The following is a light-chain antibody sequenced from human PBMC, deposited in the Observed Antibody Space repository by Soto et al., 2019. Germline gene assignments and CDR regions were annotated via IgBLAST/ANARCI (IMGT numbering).Light chain of an antibody. CDR2: GAT. Sequence: EIVLTQSPGTLSLSPGERATLSCRASQSVDNNYLAWYQQKPGQAPRLVIYGATSRASGIPDSFSGSGSGTDFTLTISRLEPEDSAVFYCQQYGGSPSITFGQGTRLEIK. V-gene: IGKV3-20*01. J-gene: IGKJ5*01. CDR3: QQYGGSPSIT. CDR1: QSVDNNY.